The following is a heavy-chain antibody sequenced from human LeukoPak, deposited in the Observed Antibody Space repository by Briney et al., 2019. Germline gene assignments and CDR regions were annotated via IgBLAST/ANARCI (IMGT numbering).Heavy chain of an antibody. J-gene: IGHJ4*02. Sequence: GGSLRLSCAASGFTFSSYSMNWVRQAPGKGLEWVSSISSSSSYIYYPDSVKGRFTISRDNAKNSLYLQMNSLRAEDTAVYYCARSPGIAAAVDYWGQGTLVTVSS. CDR1: GFTFSSYS. D-gene: IGHD6-13*01. CDR3: ARSPGIAAAVDY. CDR2: ISSSSSYI. V-gene: IGHV3-21*01.